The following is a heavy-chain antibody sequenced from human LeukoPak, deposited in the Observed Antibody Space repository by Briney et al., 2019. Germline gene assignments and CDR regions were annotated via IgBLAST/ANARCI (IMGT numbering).Heavy chain of an antibody. J-gene: IGHJ5*02. V-gene: IGHV3-21*01. CDR3: GREAWFDP. CDR1: GFTFSSYS. Sequence: PGESLRLSCAASGFTFSSYSMNWVRQASGKGLEWVSCISSSSSYIYYADSVKGRFTISRDNAKSSLYLEMNSLRAEDTAVYYCGREAWFDPWGQGTLATVSS. CDR2: ISSSSSYI.